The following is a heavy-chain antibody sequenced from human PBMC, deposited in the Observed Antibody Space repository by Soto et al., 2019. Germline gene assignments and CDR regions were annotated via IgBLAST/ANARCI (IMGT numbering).Heavy chain of an antibody. V-gene: IGHV3-23*01. J-gene: IGHJ3*01. D-gene: IGHD2-8*01. Sequence: EVQLLESGGGLVQPGGSLRLSCAASGFTFSSYAMSWVRQAPGKGLEWVSVISDSGGTTYYADSVKGRFTISRDNSKNRLYLQMSSLRAEDTALYYCAKEQSSIWYAPDGYDFWGQGTMVTVSS. CDR1: GFTFSSYA. CDR3: AKEQSSIWYAPDGYDF. CDR2: ISDSGGTT.